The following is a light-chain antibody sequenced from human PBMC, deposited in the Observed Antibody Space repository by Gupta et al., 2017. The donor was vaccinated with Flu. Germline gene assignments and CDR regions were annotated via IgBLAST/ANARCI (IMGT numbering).Light chain of an antibody. CDR1: SSNIGAGYD. CDR2: GNS. CDR3: QSYDSSLSGSV. Sequence: QSVLTQPRSVSGAPGQRVTISCTVSSSNIGAGYDVHWYQLFPGTAPKLLIYGNSNRPSGVPDRFSGSKSGTSASLAITGLQAEDEADYYCQSYDSSLSGSVFGGGTKLTVL. V-gene: IGLV1-40*01. J-gene: IGLJ3*02.